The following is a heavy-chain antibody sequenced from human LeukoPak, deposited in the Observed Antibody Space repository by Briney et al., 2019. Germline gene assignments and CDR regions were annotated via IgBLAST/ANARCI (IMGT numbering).Heavy chain of an antibody. CDR3: ARVDTDTSGYYFDY. Sequence: GGSLRLSCAASGFTFSSYWMHWVRQAPGKGLVWVSRINNDGSSISYADSVKGRFTISRDNAKNTLYLQMNSLSAEDTALYYCARVDTDTSGYYFDYCGQGTLVTVSS. D-gene: IGHD6-19*01. CDR2: INNDGSSI. CDR1: GFTFSSYW. V-gene: IGHV3-74*01. J-gene: IGHJ4*02.